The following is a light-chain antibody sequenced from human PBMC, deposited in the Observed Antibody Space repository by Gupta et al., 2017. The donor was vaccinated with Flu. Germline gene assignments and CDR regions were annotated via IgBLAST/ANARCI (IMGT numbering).Light chain of an antibody. J-gene: IGLJ3*02. V-gene: IGLV1-40*01. CDR1: SSNIGAGFD. CDR2: GNS. CDR3: QSLDSRGSGHWV. Sequence: QSVLPQPPSVSGAPGQRVTISCTGTSSNIGAGFDVHWYQQLPGAAPKLLIYGNSDRPSGGPDRVSGSRSGTSAALVVTGLQAEEEADYFCQSLDSRGSGHWVFGGGTKLTVL.